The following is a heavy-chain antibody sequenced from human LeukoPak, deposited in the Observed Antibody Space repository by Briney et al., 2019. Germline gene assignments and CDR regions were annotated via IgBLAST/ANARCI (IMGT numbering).Heavy chain of an antibody. V-gene: IGHV4-30-2*01. CDR1: GGSISSGGYS. CDR2: IYRSGST. Sequence: SETLSLTCAVSGGSISSGGYSWSWIRQPPGKGLEWIGYIYRSGSTYYNPSLKSRVTISVDRAKNQFSLKLSSVTAADTAVYYCARWSRIAAAGAFDYWGQGTLVTVSS. J-gene: IGHJ4*02. D-gene: IGHD6-13*01. CDR3: ARWSRIAAAGAFDY.